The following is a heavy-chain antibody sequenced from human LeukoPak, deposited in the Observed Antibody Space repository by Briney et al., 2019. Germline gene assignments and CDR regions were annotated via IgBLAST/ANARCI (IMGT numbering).Heavy chain of an antibody. V-gene: IGHV1-24*01. Sequence: ASVTLSCQVSGYTLTELSMHWVRQPPGTGPEWKGGFEPDDGETIYAQKFQGRVTMTQDTSTDTAYMELSSLRSEDTAVYYCATVEAEGFFDYWGQGTLVTVSS. CDR1: GYTLTELS. CDR2: FEPDDGET. CDR3: ATVEAEGFFDY. D-gene: IGHD6-13*01. J-gene: IGHJ4*02.